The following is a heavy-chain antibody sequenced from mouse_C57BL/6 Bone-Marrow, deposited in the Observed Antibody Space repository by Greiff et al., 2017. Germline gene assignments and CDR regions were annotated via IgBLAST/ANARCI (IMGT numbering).Heavy chain of an antibody. CDR1: GYTFTDYE. CDR3: TRDGDYDYDDAMDY. V-gene: IGHV1-15*01. CDR2: IDPETGGP. D-gene: IGHD2-4*01. J-gene: IGHJ4*01. Sequence: VQLQESGAELVRPGASVTLSCKASGYTFTDYEMHWVKQTPVHGLEWIGAIDPETGGPAYNQKFKGKAILTADKSSSTAYRELRSLTSEDSAVYYCTRDGDYDYDDAMDYWGQGTSGTVSS.